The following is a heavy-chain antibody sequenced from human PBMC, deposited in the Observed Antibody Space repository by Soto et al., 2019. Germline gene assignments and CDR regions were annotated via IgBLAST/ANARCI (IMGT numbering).Heavy chain of an antibody. D-gene: IGHD6-6*01. CDR2: IIPIFGTA. Sequence: SVKVSCKASGGTFSSYVISWVRQAPGQGLEWMGGIIPIFGTANYAQKFQGRVTITADKSTSTAYMELSSLRSEDTAVYYCARDREYSSSPGNPNPFDYWGQGTLVTVSS. CDR3: ARDREYSSSPGNPNPFDY. CDR1: GGTFSSYV. V-gene: IGHV1-69*06. J-gene: IGHJ4*02.